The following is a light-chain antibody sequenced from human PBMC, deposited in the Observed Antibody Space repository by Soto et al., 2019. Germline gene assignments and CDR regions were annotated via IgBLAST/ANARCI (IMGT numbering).Light chain of an antibody. CDR3: SSFTRSSTYG. J-gene: IGLJ1*01. CDR2: EVS. Sequence: QSALTQPPSVSGSPGQSVTISCSGTSSDVGSYNRVSWYQQPPGTAPKLMIYEVSNRPSGVPDRFSGSKSGNTASLTISGLQAEDEADYYCSSFTRSSTYGFGTGTKLTVL. CDR1: SSDVGSYNR. V-gene: IGLV2-18*02.